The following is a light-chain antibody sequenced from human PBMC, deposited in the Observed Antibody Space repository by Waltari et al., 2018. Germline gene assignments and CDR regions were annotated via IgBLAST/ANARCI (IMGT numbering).Light chain of an antibody. CDR1: QGIRNY. CDR2: GGS. CDR3: QQYETYPLT. Sequence: DIQMTQSPSSLSASVGDRVTITCRASQGIRNYLVWFQQKPGKAPKSLIFGGSNLQNGVPSRFSGSGSGTDFTLTISNLEPEDFATYYCQQYETYPLTFGGGTKVEIK. V-gene: IGKV1-16*01. J-gene: IGKJ4*01.